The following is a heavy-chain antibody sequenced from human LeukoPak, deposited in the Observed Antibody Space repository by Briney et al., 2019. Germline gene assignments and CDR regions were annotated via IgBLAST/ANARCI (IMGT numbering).Heavy chain of an antibody. CDR3: ARLGFCRGDNCLDDY. J-gene: IGHJ4*02. CDR2: IFHTGGT. D-gene: IGHD2-15*01. V-gene: IGHV4-59*08. Sequence: PSETLSLTCTVSGGSIRPYYWSRMRQPPGKGPEYVGYIFHTGGTNYNPSLGSRVTVSLDTSKNQFSLKLSSVTAADTAVYYCARLGFCRGDNCLDDYWGQGTLVTVSS. CDR1: GGSIRPYY.